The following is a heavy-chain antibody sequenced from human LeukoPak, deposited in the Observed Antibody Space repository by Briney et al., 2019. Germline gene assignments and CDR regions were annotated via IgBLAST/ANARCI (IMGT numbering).Heavy chain of an antibody. CDR2: INPNTGGT. Sequence: GASVKVSCKASGYTFTAYYMHWVRQAPGQGLEWMGWINPNTGGTNYAPKFQGRVTMTRDTSISTAYMVLSSLTFDDTAVYYCARDDNFQFDSWGQGTLVTVPS. V-gene: IGHV1-2*02. CDR1: GYTFTAYY. CDR3: ARDDNFQFDS. D-gene: IGHD1-1*01. J-gene: IGHJ4*02.